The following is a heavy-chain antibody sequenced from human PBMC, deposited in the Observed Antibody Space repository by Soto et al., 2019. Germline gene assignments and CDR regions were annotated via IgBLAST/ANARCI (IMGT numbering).Heavy chain of an antibody. Sequence: PGGSLRLSCAASGFTFSSYGMHWVRQAPGKGLEWVAVISYDGSNKYYADSVKGRFTISRDNSKNTLYLQMNSLRAEDTAVYYCAKDSGDYAVYYYYGMDVWGQGTTVTSP. CDR1: GFTFSSYG. CDR3: AKDSGDYAVYYYYGMDV. D-gene: IGHD4-17*01. J-gene: IGHJ6*02. V-gene: IGHV3-30*18. CDR2: ISYDGSNK.